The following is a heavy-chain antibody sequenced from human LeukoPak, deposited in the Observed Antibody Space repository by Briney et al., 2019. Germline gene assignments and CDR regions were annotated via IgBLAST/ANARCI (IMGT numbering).Heavy chain of an antibody. J-gene: IGHJ4*02. CDR3: ATYTMIVAHDGNYFDY. D-gene: IGHD3-22*01. CDR1: GYTLTELS. V-gene: IGHV1-24*01. Sequence: PEASVKVSCKVSGYTLTELSMHWVRQAPGKGLEWMGGFDPEDGETIYAQKFQGRVTMTEDTSTDTAYMELSSLRSEDTAVYYCATYTMIVAHDGNYFDYWGQGTLVTVSS. CDR2: FDPEDGET.